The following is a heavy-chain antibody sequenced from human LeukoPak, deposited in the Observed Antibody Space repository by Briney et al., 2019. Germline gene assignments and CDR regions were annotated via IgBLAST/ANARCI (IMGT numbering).Heavy chain of an antibody. J-gene: IGHJ4*02. CDR2: IWYDGSNK. CDR3: ARDPYGSGSYYQY. CDR1: GFTFSSYG. V-gene: IGHV3-33*01. Sequence: GGSLRLSCAASGFTFSSYGMHWVRQAPGKGLEWAAVIWYDGSNKYYADSVKGRFTISRDNSKNTLYLQMNSLRAEDTAVYYCARDPYGSGSYYQYWGQGTLVTVSS. D-gene: IGHD3-10*01.